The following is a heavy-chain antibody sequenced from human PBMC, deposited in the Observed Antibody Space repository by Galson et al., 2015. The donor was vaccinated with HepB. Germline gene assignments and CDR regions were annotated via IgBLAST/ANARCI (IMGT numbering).Heavy chain of an antibody. CDR3: ARVGRDYDILTGYYKRSYGMDV. J-gene: IGHJ6*02. D-gene: IGHD3-9*01. CDR2: ISSSSSTI. V-gene: IGHV3-48*01. CDR1: GFTFSSYS. Sequence: SLRLSCAASGFTFSSYSMNWVRQAPGKGLEWVSYISSSSSTIYYADSVKGRFTISRDNAKNSLYLQMNSLRAEDTAVYYCARVGRDYDILTGYYKRSYGMDVWGQGTTVTVSS.